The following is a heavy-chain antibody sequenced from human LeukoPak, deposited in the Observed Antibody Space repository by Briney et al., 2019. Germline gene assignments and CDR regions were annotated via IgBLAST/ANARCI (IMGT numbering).Heavy chain of an antibody. CDR2: IKSKTGGGTT. CDR1: GFTFSTFG. D-gene: IGHD3-10*01. V-gene: IGHV3-15*01. J-gene: IGHJ3*02. Sequence: PGGSLRLSCAASGFTFSTFGMHWVRQAPGKGLEWVGRIKSKTGGGTTDYAAPVNGRFSVSRDDSKNTLFLQMNSLKTEDTAVYYCTTGRGAFDIWGQGTMVTASS. CDR3: TTGRGAFDI.